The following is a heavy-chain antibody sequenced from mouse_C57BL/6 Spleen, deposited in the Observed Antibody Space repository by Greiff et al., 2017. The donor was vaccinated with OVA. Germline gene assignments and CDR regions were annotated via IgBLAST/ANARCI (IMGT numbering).Heavy chain of an antibody. CDR2: ISSGSSNI. V-gene: IGHV5-17*01. CDR1: GFTFSDYG. D-gene: IGHD2-5*01. J-gene: IGHJ3*01. CDR3: ASYSNYEGFAY. Sequence: EVQLQESGGGLVKPGGSLKLSCAASGFTFSDYGMHWVRQAPEKGLEWVAYISSGSSNIYYADTVKGRFTISRDNAKNTLFLQMTSLRSEDTAMYYCASYSNYEGFAYWGQGTLVTVSA.